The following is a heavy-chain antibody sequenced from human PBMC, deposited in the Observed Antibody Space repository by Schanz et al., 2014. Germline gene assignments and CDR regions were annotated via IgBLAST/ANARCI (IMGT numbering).Heavy chain of an antibody. CDR2: INGYNAHT. CDR3: AFDRDDAYDI. V-gene: IGHV1-18*04. Sequence: QVQLVQSGAEVKKPGASVKVSCKASGYTFTRYYIHWVRQAPGQGLEWMGWINGYNAHTNYAQKFQGRVTMTTDTSTSTVYMELRSLRSDDTAVYYCAFDRDDAYDIWGQGTTVTVSS. J-gene: IGHJ3*02. D-gene: IGHD3-9*01. CDR1: GYTFTRYY.